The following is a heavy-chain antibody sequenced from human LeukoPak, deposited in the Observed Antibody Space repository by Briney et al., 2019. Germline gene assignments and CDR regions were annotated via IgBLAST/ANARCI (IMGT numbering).Heavy chain of an antibody. V-gene: IGHV1-18*01. CDR1: GYTFTSYG. J-gene: IGHJ4*02. Sequence: ASVKVSCKASGYTFTSYGISWVRQAPGQGLEWMGWISAYNGNTNYAQKLQGRVTMITGTSTSTAYMELRSLRSDDTAVYYCAREGDDYVWGSYRHPLLNWGQGTLVTVS. CDR2: ISAYNGNT. CDR3: AREGDDYVWGSYRHPLLN. D-gene: IGHD3-16*02.